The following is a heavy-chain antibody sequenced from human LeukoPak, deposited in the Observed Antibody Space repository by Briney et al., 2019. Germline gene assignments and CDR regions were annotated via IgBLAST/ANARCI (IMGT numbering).Heavy chain of an antibody. J-gene: IGHJ4*02. CDR1: GYSFTGYF. CDR2: INPNNGLT. D-gene: IGHD1-26*01. V-gene: IGHV1-2*02. Sequence: GASVKVSCKASGYSFTGYFLHWVRQAPGQGLEWMGWINPNNGLTNYTQKFKGRVTMTRDTSSATGYMELNSLRAEDTAVYYCAREGSEATKAPDFDYWGQGTLVTVSS. CDR3: AREGSEATKAPDFDY.